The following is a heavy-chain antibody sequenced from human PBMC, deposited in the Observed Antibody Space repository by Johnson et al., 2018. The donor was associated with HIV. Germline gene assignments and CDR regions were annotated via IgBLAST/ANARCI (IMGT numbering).Heavy chain of an antibody. V-gene: IGHV3-7*01. CDR3: ARDDDYSRVRAFDF. CDR1: GFTFRSYW. Sequence: VQLVESGGGLVQPGGSLRLSCAASGFTFRSYWMSWVRQAPVKGLEWVANIKQDGSEKHYVDSVWGRFSISRDNAKSSLCLQMNSLRVDDTAVYYCARDDDYSRVRAFDFWGQGTTVTVSS. CDR2: IKQDGSEK. J-gene: IGHJ3*01. D-gene: IGHD4-11*01.